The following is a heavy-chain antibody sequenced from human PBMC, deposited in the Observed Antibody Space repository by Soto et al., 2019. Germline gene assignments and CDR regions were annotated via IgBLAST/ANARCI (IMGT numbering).Heavy chain of an antibody. CDR3: ARDRDGDYVYNWFDP. CDR2: IWYDGSNK. CDR1: GFTFSSYG. D-gene: IGHD4-17*01. J-gene: IGHJ5*02. V-gene: IGHV3-33*01. Sequence: QVQLVESGGGVVQPGRSLRLSCAASGFTFSSYGMHWVRQAPGKGLEWVAVIWYDGSNKYYADSVKGRFTISRDNSKNTLYLQMNSLMAEDTAVYYCARDRDGDYVYNWFDPWAREPWSPSP.